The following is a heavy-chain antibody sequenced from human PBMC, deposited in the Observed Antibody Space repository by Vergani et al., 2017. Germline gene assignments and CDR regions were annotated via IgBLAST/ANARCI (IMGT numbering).Heavy chain of an antibody. J-gene: IGHJ3*02. CDR2: LSGSGGST. D-gene: IGHD3-22*01. CDR1: GFTFSSYA. CDR3: AEGSVLRYDSSGLLRPGAFDI. V-gene: IGHV3-23*01. Sequence: EVQLLESGGGLVQPGGSLRLSCAASGFTFSSYAMSWVRQAPGKGLEWVSALSGSGGSTYYADSVKGRFTISRDNSKNTLYLQMNSLSAEDTAVYYCAEGSVLRYDSSGLLRPGAFDIWGQGTMVTVSS.